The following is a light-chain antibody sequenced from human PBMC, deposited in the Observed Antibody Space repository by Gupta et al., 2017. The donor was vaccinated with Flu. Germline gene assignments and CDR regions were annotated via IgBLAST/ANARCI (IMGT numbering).Light chain of an antibody. V-gene: IGKV2-28*01. J-gene: IGKJ1*01. CDR1: QSLLYSNGYNY. CDR2: LGS. CDR3: RQALHTPQT. Sequence: DTVVTQSPLSLSVTPGEPASISCRSSQSLLYSNGYNYLDWYVQKPGQPPQLLIYLGSNRASGVPDRFSGSGSGTTFTLKITRVEAEDVGIYYCRQALHTPQTFGQGTKVEVK.